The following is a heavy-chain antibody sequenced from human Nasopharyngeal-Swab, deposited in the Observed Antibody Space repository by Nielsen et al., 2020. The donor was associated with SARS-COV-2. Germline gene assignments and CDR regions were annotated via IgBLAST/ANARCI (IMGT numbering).Heavy chain of an antibody. CDR1: GGSISSGDYY. CDR2: IYYSGST. CDR3: ARVNTMELYYFDY. J-gene: IGHJ4*02. Sequence: SETLSLTCTVSGGSISSGDYYWSWIRQPPGKGLEWIGYIYYSGSTYYNPSLKSRVTISVDTSKNQFSLKLSSVTAADTAVYYCARVNTMELYYFDYWGQGTLVTVSS. V-gene: IGHV4-30-4*01. D-gene: IGHD1-7*01.